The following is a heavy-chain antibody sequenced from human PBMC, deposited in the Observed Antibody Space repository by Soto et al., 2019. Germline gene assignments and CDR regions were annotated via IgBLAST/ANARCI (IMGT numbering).Heavy chain of an antibody. V-gene: IGHV3-30*18. CDR2: ISYDGSNK. CDR1: GFTFSSYG. J-gene: IGHJ1*01. Sequence: GGSLRLSCAASGFTFSSYGMHWVRQAPGKGLEWVAVISYDGSNKYYADSVKGRFTISRDNSKNTLYLQMNSLRAEDTAVYYCAKDWRIAAASDAEYFQHWGQGTLVTVSS. CDR3: AKDWRIAAASDAEYFQH. D-gene: IGHD6-13*01.